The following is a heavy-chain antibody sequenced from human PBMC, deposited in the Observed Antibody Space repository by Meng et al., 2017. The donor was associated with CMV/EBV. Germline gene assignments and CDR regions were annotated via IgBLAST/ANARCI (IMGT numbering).Heavy chain of an antibody. V-gene: IGHV4-34*01. CDR1: GGSFSGYY. D-gene: IGHD1-14*01. Sequence: CAVYGGSFSGYYWSWIRQPPGKRLEWTGEINHSGSTNYNPSLKSRVTISVDTSRNQFSLKLSSVTAADTAVYYCARTGYNPYYYYYYGMDVWGQGTTVTVSS. CDR3: ARTGYNPYYYYYYGMDV. J-gene: IGHJ6*02. CDR2: INHSGST.